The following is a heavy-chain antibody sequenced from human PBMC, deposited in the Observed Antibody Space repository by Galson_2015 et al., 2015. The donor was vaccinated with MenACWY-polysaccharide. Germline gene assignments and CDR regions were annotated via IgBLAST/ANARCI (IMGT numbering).Heavy chain of an antibody. CDR1: GFSLSSYF. D-gene: IGHD3-10*01. CDR3: ARDGGGSGENYYYYYGMDV. Sequence: SLRLSCAASGFSLSSYFMNWVRQAPGKGLEWVSSISTTSAYIHYADSVKGRFTISRDNAKNSLYLQMNSLRAEDTAVYYCARDGGGSGENYYYYYGMDVWGQGTTVTVSS. V-gene: IGHV3-21*01. J-gene: IGHJ6*02. CDR2: ISTTSAYI.